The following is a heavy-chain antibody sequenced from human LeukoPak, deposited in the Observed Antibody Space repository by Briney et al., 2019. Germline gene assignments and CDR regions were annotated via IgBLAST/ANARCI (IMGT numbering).Heavy chain of an antibody. V-gene: IGHV4-39*01. CDR3: ARQTGSGLFTLP. CDR2: IYYTGNT. D-gene: IGHD3/OR15-3a*01. Sequence: SETLSLTCTVSGVSISSSNSYWGWIRQPPGKGLEWIGSIYYTGNTYYNASLKSRVTISIDTSKNQISLRLTSVTATDTAMYYCARQTGSGLFTLPGGQGTLVTVSS. CDR1: GVSISSSNSY. J-gene: IGHJ4*02.